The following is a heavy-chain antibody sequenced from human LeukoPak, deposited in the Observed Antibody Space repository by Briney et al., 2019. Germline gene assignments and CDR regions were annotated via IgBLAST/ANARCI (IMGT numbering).Heavy chain of an antibody. Sequence: GAAVKVSCKASGYSFTDFFIHWVRQTPGQGLEWMGWINPKNGGTHYAQNFKGRVTLTRDTSINTAYMELNILTSDDTAVYYCARDRRICSSTSCYLDVWGQGTTVTVSS. D-gene: IGHD2-2*01. CDR1: GYSFTDFF. CDR3: ARDRRICSSTSCYLDV. CDR2: INPKNGGT. J-gene: IGHJ6*02. V-gene: IGHV1-2*02.